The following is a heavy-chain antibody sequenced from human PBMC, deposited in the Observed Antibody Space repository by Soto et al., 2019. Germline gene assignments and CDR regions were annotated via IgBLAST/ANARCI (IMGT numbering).Heavy chain of an antibody. CDR1: AFTVSTNF. J-gene: IGHJ4*02. V-gene: IGHV3-66*01. CDR3: ARGDFDL. Sequence: EVQLVESGGALVQPGGSLRLSCVASAFTVSTNFMSWVRQAPGKGLDWVSIMFRDGDTYYADSVKGRFTISRDSSTNTLYLQMNSVRVEDTAVYYCARGDFDLWGQGTLVTVSS. CDR2: MFRDGDT.